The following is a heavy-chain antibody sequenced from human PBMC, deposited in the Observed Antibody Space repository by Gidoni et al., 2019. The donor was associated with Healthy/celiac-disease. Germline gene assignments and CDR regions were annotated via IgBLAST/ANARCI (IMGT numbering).Heavy chain of an antibody. V-gene: IGHV3-30*18. CDR3: AKEHQVAGRGHYYYGMDV. D-gene: IGHD6-19*01. CDR1: GFTFSSYG. CDR2: ISYDGSNK. Sequence: QVQLVESGGGVVQPGRSLRLSCAASGFTFSSYGMHWVRQAPGKGLEWVAVISYDGSNKYYADSVKGRFTISRDNSKNTLYLQMNSLRAEDTAVYYCAKEHQVAGRGHYYYGMDVWGQGTTVTVSS. J-gene: IGHJ6*02.